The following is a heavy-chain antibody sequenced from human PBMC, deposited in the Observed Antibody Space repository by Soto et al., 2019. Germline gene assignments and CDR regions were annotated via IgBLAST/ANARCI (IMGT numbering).Heavy chain of an antibody. J-gene: IGHJ4*02. D-gene: IGHD1-26*01. Sequence: EVQLVESGGGLVQPGGSLRLSCAASGFTFSSYALHWVRQAPGKGLEYVSTISRNGGSTYNANSVKGRFTISRDNSKNTLYLQMGSRRTEDMALYYCAREGGSYYFDYWGQGTLVTVSS. CDR1: GFTFSSYA. V-gene: IGHV3-64*01. CDR3: AREGGSYYFDY. CDR2: ISRNGGST.